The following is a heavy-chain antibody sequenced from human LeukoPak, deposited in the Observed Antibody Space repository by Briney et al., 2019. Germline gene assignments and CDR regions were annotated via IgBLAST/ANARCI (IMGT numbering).Heavy chain of an antibody. CDR2: IYNGGST. CDR3: PTAIYYYYGMDV. V-gene: IGHV3-53*04. J-gene: IGHJ6*02. CDR1: GFTFSSNY. Sequence: GGSLRLSCAASGFTFSSNYMSWVRQAPGKGLEWVSGIYNGGSTYYADSVNGRFTTSRHNSKNTLYLQMNSLRAEDTAVYYCPTAIYYYYGMDVWGQGTTVTVSS.